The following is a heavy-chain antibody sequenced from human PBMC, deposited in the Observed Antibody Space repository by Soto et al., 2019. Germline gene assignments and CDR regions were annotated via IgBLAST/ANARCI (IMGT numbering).Heavy chain of an antibody. CDR3: AKEFFSPQAYWFFDL. CDR2: IAADGLAQ. J-gene: IGHJ2*01. V-gene: IGHV3-30*18. Sequence: QVQLVESGGGVVQPGRSLRLSCAASGFTYSTVGMHWVRQAPGKGLEWVAVIAADGLAQYYADSVKGRFTISRDNSENTLFLQMNNLGAEDTAVYYCAKEFFSPQAYWFFDLWGRGTLVTVSS. D-gene: IGHD3-3*01. CDR1: GFTYSTVG.